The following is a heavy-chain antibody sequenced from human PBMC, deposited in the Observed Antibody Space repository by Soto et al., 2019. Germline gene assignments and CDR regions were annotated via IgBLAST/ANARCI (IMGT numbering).Heavy chain of an antibody. CDR3: ATRRGYCSSTSFDRDYYYGMDV. J-gene: IGHJ6*02. CDR1: GGTFSSYA. V-gene: IGHV1-69*19. Sequence: QVQLVQSGAEVKKPGSSVKVSCKASGGTFSSYAISWVRQAPGQGLEWMGGIIPIFGTANYAQKFQGRVTITADDSTSKAYMELSSLGSEDPAVYYCATRRGYCSSTSFDRDYYYGMDVWGQGTTVTVSS. D-gene: IGHD2-2*01. CDR2: IIPIFGTA.